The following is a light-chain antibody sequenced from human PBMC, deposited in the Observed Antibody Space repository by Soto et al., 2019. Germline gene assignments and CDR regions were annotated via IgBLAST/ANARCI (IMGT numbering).Light chain of an antibody. J-gene: IGLJ1*01. V-gene: IGLV2-23*01. CDR3: CSYAGGRTYV. CDR2: GGS. CDR1: NSDVGGHTL. Sequence: QSALTQPASVSGSPGQSITISCIGTNSDVGGHTLVSWYQQHPGKAPRPLIYGGSERPSGVSDRFSGSKSGNTASLTISGLQAEDEADYYCCSYAGGRTYVFGTGTKFTVL.